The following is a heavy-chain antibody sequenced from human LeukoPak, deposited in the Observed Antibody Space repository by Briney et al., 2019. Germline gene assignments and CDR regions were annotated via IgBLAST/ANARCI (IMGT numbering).Heavy chain of an antibody. D-gene: IGHD3-10*01. V-gene: IGHV4-4*07. CDR2: IYTSGST. Sequence: SETLSLTCTVSGGSISRYYWSWIRQPAGKGLEWIGRIYTSGSTNYNPSLKSRVTMSVGASKNQFSLKLSSATAADTAVYYRAREGTITLYGSGRRWFDPWGRGTLVTVSS. J-gene: IGHJ5*02. CDR3: AREGTITLYGSGRRWFDP. CDR1: GGSISRYY.